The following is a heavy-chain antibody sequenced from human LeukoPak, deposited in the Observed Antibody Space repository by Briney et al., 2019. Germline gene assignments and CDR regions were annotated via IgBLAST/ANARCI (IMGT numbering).Heavy chain of an antibody. CDR1: GGTFSSYA. V-gene: IGHV1-69*05. Sequence: SVKVSCKASGGTFSSYAINWVRQAPGQGLEWMGGIIPIFGTTNYAQKFQGRVTITTDESTSTAYMELSSLRSEDTAVYYCALSPYCSSTSCLGYFWGQGTLVTVSS. CDR3: ALSPYCSSTSCLGYF. CDR2: IIPIFGTT. D-gene: IGHD2-2*01. J-gene: IGHJ4*02.